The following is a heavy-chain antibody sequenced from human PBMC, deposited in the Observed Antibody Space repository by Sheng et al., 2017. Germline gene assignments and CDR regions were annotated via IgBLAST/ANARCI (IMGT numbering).Heavy chain of an antibody. V-gene: IGHV3-21*01. D-gene: IGHD2-2*01. CDR1: GFTFSSYS. CDR3: ARFTLGVPAAMQGRYYYYYYMDV. J-gene: IGHJ6*03. CDR2: ISSSSSYI. Sequence: EVQLVESGGGLVKPGGSLRLSCAASGFTFSSYSMNWVRQAPGKGLEWVSSISSSSSYIYYADSVKGRFTISRDNAKNSLYLQMNSLRAEDTAVYYCARFTLGVPAAMQGRYYYYYYMDVWGKGTTVTVSS.